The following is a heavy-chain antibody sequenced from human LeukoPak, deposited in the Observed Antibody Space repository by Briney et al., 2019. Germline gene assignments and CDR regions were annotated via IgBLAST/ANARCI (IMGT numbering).Heavy chain of an antibody. Sequence: SETLSLTCAVYGGSFSGYYWSWIRQPPGKGLEWIGEINHSGSTNYNPSLKSRVTISVDTSKNQFSLKPSSVTAADTAVYYCARAKVDTAMVSGYWGQGTLVTVSS. V-gene: IGHV4-34*01. D-gene: IGHD5-18*01. CDR2: INHSGST. J-gene: IGHJ4*02. CDR3: ARAKVDTAMVSGY. CDR1: GGSFSGYY.